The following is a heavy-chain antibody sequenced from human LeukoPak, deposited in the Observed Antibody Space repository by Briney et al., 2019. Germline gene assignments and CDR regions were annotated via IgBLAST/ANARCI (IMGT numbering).Heavy chain of an antibody. J-gene: IGHJ6*03. CDR3: ARRFGELKNYMDV. D-gene: IGHD3-10*01. CDR1: GFIVSMYA. Sequence: GGPLRLSCAASGFIVSMYAMHWVRQAPGKGLEYVSAISGNGRTTYYGDSVRGRFTISKDNFKNTLYLHMGSLRAEDTAIYYCARRFGELKNYMDVWGKGTTVSVSS. CDR2: ISGNGRTT. V-gene: IGHV3-64*02.